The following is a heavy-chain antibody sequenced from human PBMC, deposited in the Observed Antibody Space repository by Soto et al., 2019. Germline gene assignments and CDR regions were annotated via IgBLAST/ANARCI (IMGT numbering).Heavy chain of an antibody. CDR1: GGSFSGYY. D-gene: IGHD6-6*01. CDR2: INHSGST. V-gene: IGHV4-34*01. J-gene: IGHJ4*02. Sequence: SETLSLTCAVYGGSFSGYYWSWIRQPPGKGLEWIGEINHSGSTNYNPSLKSRVTISVDTSKNQFSLKLSSVTAADTAVYYCAREVEYSSSSGDYWGQGTLVTVSS. CDR3: AREVEYSSSSGDY.